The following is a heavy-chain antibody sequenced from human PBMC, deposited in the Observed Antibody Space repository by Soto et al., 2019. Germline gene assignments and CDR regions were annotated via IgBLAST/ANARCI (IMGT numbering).Heavy chain of an antibody. CDR3: ARERGNYYDSSGYTFDY. Sequence: RASVKVSCKASGYTFTSYYMHWVRQAPGQGLEWMGIINPSGGSTSYAQKFQGRVTMTRDTSTSTVYMELSSLRSEDTAVYYCARERGNYYDSSGYTFDYWGQGTLVTFSS. V-gene: IGHV1-46*03. CDR2: INPSGGST. J-gene: IGHJ4*02. D-gene: IGHD3-22*01. CDR1: GYTFTSYY.